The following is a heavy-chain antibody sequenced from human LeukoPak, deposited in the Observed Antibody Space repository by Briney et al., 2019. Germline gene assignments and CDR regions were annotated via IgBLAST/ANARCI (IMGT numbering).Heavy chain of an antibody. CDR3: RGTGSSVVDS. D-gene: IGHD2-8*02. V-gene: IGHV3-15*01. CDR1: GLTFSTAC. Sequence: GGSLRLSCAASGLTFSTACMSWVRQAPGKGLEWVGRIKSKTDGGTTDYAAPVKGRFTISRDDSKNTLYLQMNSLKTEDTAVYYCRGTGSSVVDSWGQGTLVTVSS. J-gene: IGHJ4*02. CDR2: IKSKTDGGTT.